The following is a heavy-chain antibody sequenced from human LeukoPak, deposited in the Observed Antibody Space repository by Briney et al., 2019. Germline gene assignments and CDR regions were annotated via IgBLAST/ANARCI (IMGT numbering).Heavy chain of an antibody. V-gene: IGHV3-48*01. CDR2: ISSSSSTI. Sequence: GGSLRLSCAASGFTFSSYEMNWIRQAPGKGLEWVSYISSSSSTIYYADSVKGRFTISRDNAKNSLYLQMNSLRAEDTAVYYCARDPPFRSYYDLPDAFDIWGQGTMVTVSS. CDR3: ARDPPFRSYYDLPDAFDI. CDR1: GFTFSSYE. D-gene: IGHD1-26*01. J-gene: IGHJ3*02.